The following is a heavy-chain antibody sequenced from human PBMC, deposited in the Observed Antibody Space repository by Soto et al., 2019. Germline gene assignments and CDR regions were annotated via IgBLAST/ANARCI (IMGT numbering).Heavy chain of an antibody. CDR3: ARDSEQQLFLVDY. D-gene: IGHD6-13*01. CDR1: GYTFTSYG. V-gene: IGHV1-18*01. CDR2: ISAYNGNT. J-gene: IGHJ4*02. Sequence: ASVKVSCKASGYTFTSYGISWVRQAPGQGLEWMGWISAYNGNTNYAQKLQGRVTMTTDTSTSTAHMELRSLRSDDTAVYYCARDSEQQLFLVDYWGQGTLVTVSS.